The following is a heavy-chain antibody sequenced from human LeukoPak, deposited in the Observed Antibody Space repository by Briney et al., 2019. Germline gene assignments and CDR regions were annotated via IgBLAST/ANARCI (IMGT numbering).Heavy chain of an antibody. CDR2: ISGSDTNT. D-gene: IGHD2-8*01. CDR1: GFTFSDYA. V-gene: IGHV3-23*01. CDR3: ARGFLYAFDP. Sequence: GRSLRLSCAASGFTFSDYALSWVRQAPGKGLEWVSVISGSDTNTNYADSVKGRFTISRDNAKNSLYLQMNSLRAEDTAVYYCARGFLYAFDPWGQGTLVTVSS. J-gene: IGHJ5*02.